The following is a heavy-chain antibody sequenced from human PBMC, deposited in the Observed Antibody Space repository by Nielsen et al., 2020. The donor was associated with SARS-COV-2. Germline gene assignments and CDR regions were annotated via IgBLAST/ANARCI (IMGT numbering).Heavy chain of an antibody. Sequence: SETLSLTCTVSGGSISSGGYYWSWIRQHPGKGLEWIGYIYYSGSTYYNPSLKSRVTISVDTSKNQFSLKLRSVTAADTAVYYCARDCSCGLGSSPSYYFDYWGQGTLVTVSS. D-gene: IGHD7-27*01. CDR1: GGSISSGGYY. CDR3: ARDCSCGLGSSPSYYFDY. CDR2: IYYSGST. V-gene: IGHV4-31*03. J-gene: IGHJ4*02.